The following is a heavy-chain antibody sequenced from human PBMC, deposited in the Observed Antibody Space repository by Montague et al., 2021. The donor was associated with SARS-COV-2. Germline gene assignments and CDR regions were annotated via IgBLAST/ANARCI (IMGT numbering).Heavy chain of an antibody. D-gene: IGHD1-1*01. CDR2: ISYDGSNK. Sequence: SLRLSCAASGFTFSSYGMHWVRQAPGKGLEWVAVISYDGSNKYYADSVKGRFTISRDNSKNTLYLQMNSLRAEDTAVYYCANSDLNWIRSIWGQGTLVTVSS. CDR1: GFTFSSYG. J-gene: IGHJ4*02. V-gene: IGHV3-30*18. CDR3: ANSDLNWIRSI.